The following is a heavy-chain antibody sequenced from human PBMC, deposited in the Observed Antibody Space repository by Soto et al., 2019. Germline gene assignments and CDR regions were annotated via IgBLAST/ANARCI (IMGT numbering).Heavy chain of an antibody. J-gene: IGHJ6*02. Sequence: PGGSLRLSCAASRFTFSNYAMTWVRQAPGKGPEWVSGISSGGSATYHADSVKGRFTISRDNSKNTLYLQMNSLRAEDTAVYYCAKGAMRSFYTLDVWGQGTTVTVSS. CDR2: ISSGGSAT. CDR3: AKGAMRSFYTLDV. D-gene: IGHD2-2*02. CDR1: RFTFSNYA. V-gene: IGHV3-23*01.